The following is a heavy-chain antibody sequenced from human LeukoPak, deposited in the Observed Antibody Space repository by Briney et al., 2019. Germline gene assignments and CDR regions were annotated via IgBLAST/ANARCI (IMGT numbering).Heavy chain of an antibody. CDR2: ISGSGGST. CDR3: AEGGRYGLIYYYYMDV. V-gene: IGHV3-23*01. Sequence: GGSLRLSCAASGFTFSSYAMSWVRQAPGRGLEWVSAISGSGGSTYYADSVKGRFTISRDNSKNTLYLQMNSLRAEDTAVYYCAEGGRYGLIYYYYMDVWGKGTTVTVSS. CDR1: GFTFSSYA. J-gene: IGHJ6*03. D-gene: IGHD3-16*01.